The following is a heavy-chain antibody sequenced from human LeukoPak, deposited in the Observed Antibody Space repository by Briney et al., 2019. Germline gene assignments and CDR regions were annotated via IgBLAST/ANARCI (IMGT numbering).Heavy chain of an antibody. J-gene: IGHJ4*02. Sequence: GGSLRLSCAASGFTFSNYSMNWVRQAPGKGLEWVSYISSSSSFRYYADSVKGRFTISRDNAKNSLYLQMNSLRAEDTAVYYCRGVRGGTEADYWGQGTLVIVSS. D-gene: IGHD3-10*01. CDR1: GFTFSNYS. V-gene: IGHV3-48*01. CDR2: ISSSSSFR. CDR3: RGVRGGTEADY.